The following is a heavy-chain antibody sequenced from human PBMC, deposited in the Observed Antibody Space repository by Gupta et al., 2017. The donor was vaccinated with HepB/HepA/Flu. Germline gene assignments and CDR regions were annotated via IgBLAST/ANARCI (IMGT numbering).Heavy chain of an antibody. CDR1: GFTFSSYS. Sequence: EVQLVESGGGLVQPGGSLRLSCAPSGFTFSSYSMTWVRQAPGKGLEWVSYISSSSSTIYYADSVKGRFTISRDNAKTSLYLQMNSRRDEDTAVYYGARGNRLRFFEMDVWGKGTTVTVPS. V-gene: IGHV3-48*02. J-gene: IGHJ6*04. CDR3: ARGNRLRFFEMDV. CDR2: ISSSSSTI. D-gene: IGHD4-17*01.